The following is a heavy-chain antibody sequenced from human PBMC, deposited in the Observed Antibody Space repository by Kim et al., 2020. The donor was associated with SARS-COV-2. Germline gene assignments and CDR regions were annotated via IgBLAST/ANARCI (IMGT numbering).Heavy chain of an antibody. V-gene: IGHV4-34*01. CDR3: ARIAVAGTPFDY. CDR1: GGSFSGYY. D-gene: IGHD6-19*01. CDR2: INHSGST. Sequence: SETMSLTCAVYGGSFSGYYWNWIRQPPGKGLEWIGEINHSGSTNYNPSLKSRVTISVDTSKNQFSLKLSSVTAADTAVYYCARIAVAGTPFDYWGQGTLVTVSS. J-gene: IGHJ4*02.